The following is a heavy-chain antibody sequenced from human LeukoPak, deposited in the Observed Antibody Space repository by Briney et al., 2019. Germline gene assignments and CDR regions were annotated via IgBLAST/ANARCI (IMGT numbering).Heavy chain of an antibody. Sequence: SETLSLTCTVSGDSISSYYWSWIRQPPGKGLEWIGYIYYSGSTNYNPSLKSRVTISVDTSKNQFSLKLSSVTAADTAVYYCARARPREDAFDIWGQGTMVTVSS. CDR2: IYYSGST. V-gene: IGHV4-59*01. CDR1: GDSISSYY. CDR3: ARARPREDAFDI. J-gene: IGHJ3*02.